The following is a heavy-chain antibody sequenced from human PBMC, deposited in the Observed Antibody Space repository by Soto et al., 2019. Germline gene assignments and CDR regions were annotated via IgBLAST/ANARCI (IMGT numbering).Heavy chain of an antibody. D-gene: IGHD4-17*01. CDR3: ARDHDYGDYYYHLDY. J-gene: IGHJ4*02. V-gene: IGHV1-18*01. Sequence: QVQLVQSGAEVKKPGASVKVSCKASGYTFTSYGISWLQQAPGQGLEGMGWISAYNGNTNYAQKLQGRVTMTKDTSTSTAYMELRSLRSDDTAVYYCARDHDYGDYYYHLDYWGQGTLVTVSS. CDR1: GYTFTSYG. CDR2: ISAYNGNT.